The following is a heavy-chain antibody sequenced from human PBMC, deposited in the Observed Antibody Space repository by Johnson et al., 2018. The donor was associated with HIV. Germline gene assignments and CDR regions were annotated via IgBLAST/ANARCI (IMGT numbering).Heavy chain of an antibody. Sequence: MQVVESGGGLVQPGGSLRLSCAASGFTFSSYAMNWVRQAPGKGLEWVSAISDSGGSTYFADSVKGRFTISRDDSKNTLYLQMNSLRAEDTAVYYCAKDGPGGAFDIWGQGTMVTVSS. CDR1: GFTFSSYA. D-gene: IGHD3-10*01. V-gene: IGHV3-23*04. J-gene: IGHJ3*02. CDR3: AKDGPGGAFDI. CDR2: ISDSGGST.